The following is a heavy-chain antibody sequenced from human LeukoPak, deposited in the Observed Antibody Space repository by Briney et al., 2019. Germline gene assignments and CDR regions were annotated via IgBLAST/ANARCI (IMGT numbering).Heavy chain of an antibody. J-gene: IGHJ6*03. D-gene: IGHD2-2*02. CDR1: GFTFSSYS. Sequence: TGGSLRLSCAASGFTFSSYSMNWVRQAPGKGLEWVSSISSSSSYIYYADSVKGRFTISRDNAKNSLYLQMNSLRAEDTALYYCARGVLYGYNYYYMDVWGKGTTVTVSS. CDR3: ARGVLYGYNYYYMDV. CDR2: ISSSSSYI. V-gene: IGHV3-21*04.